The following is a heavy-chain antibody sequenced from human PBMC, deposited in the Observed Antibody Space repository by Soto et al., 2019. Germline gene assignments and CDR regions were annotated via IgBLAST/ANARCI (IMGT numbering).Heavy chain of an antibody. Sequence: QVQLQQWGAGLLKPSETLSLTCAVYGGSFSGYYWSWIRQPPGKGLEWIGEINHSGSTNYNPSLKSRVTISVDTSKNQFSLNLSAVTAADTAVYYWARGASGVFDPWGQGTLVTVSS. CDR2: INHSGST. CDR3: ARGASGVFDP. CDR1: GGSFSGYY. V-gene: IGHV4-34*01. J-gene: IGHJ5*02. D-gene: IGHD1-26*01.